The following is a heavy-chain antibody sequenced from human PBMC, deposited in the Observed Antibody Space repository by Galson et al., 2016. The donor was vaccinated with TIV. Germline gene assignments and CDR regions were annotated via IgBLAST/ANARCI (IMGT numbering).Heavy chain of an antibody. Sequence: CAISGDSVSGHTAAWNWVRQSPSRGLEWLGRTYYTSKWNTDYAVSVKGRIIIRPDTSMNQVSLQLSSVIPDDTAVYYCSRGNWNYGMGGAMDAWGRGTTVTVSS. V-gene: IGHV6-1*01. CDR3: SRGNWNYGMGGAMDA. CDR2: TYYTSKWNT. D-gene: IGHD1-7*01. J-gene: IGHJ6*02. CDR1: GDSVSGHTAA.